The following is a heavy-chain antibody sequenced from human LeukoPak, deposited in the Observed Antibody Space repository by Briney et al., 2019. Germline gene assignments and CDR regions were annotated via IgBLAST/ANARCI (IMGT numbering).Heavy chain of an antibody. CDR3: ARDLRDYVWGSYRPEEGFYDY. D-gene: IGHD3-16*02. V-gene: IGHV3-66*02. CDR2: IYSGGST. CDR1: GFTVSSNY. J-gene: IGHJ4*02. Sequence: PGGSLRLSCAASGFTVSSNYMSWVRQAPGKGLEWVSVIYSGGSTYYADSVKGRFTISRDNSKNTLYLQMNSLRAEDTAAYYCARDLRDYVWGSYRPEEGFYDYWGQGTLVTVSS.